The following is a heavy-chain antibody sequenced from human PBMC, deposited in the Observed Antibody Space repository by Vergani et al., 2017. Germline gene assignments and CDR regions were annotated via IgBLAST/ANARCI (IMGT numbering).Heavy chain of an antibody. Sequence: QVQLQESGPGLVKPSETLSLTCTVSGGSISSYYWSWIRQPPGKGLEWIGYIYYSGSTNYNPSLKSRVTISVDTSKNQFSLKLSSVTAADTAVYYCATVPAAISGADWFDPWGQGTLVTVSS. CDR2: IYYSGST. CDR3: ATVPAAISGADWFDP. CDR1: GGSISSYY. J-gene: IGHJ5*02. D-gene: IGHD2-2*02. V-gene: IGHV4-59*01.